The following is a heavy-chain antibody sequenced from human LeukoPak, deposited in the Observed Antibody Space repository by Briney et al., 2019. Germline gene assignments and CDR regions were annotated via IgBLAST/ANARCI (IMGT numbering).Heavy chain of an antibody. J-gene: IGHJ4*02. Sequence: ASVKVSCKASGYTFTSYYMHWVRQAPGQGLEWMGIINPSGGSTSYAQKFQGRVTMTRDTSISTAYMELSSLRSEDTAVYYCARGDQFNYGSGSDYFDYWGQGTLVTVSS. CDR2: INPSGGST. CDR1: GYTFTSYY. D-gene: IGHD3-10*01. CDR3: ARGDQFNYGSGSDYFDY. V-gene: IGHV1-46*01.